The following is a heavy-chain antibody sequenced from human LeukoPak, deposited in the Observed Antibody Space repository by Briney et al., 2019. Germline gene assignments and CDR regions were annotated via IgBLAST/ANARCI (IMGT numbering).Heavy chain of an antibody. CDR1: GFTFSSYS. CDR2: ISSSSSYI. CDR3: ARGGHYDFWSGSPSYMDV. J-gene: IGHJ6*03. Sequence: GGSLRLSCAASGFTFSSYSMNWVRQAPGKGLECVASISSSSSYIYYADSVKGRFTISRDNAKNSLYLQMNSLRAEDTAVYYCARGGHYDFWSGSPSYMDVWGKGTTVTVSS. D-gene: IGHD3-3*01. V-gene: IGHV3-21*01.